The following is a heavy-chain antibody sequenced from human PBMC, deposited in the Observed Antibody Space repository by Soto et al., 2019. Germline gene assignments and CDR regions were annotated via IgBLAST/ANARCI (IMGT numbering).Heavy chain of an antibody. CDR1: GGAISSYY. J-gene: IGHJ4*02. V-gene: IGHV4-59*01. Sequence: QVQLQESGPGLVKPSETLSLTCTVSGGAISSYYWSWIRQPPGKGLESIGYIYYSGSTNYNPSLKRRVTITVDTAKNQFSLKLSSVTAADTAVYYCARGGSTGTTIIDFDYWGQGTLVTVSS. CDR2: IYYSGST. D-gene: IGHD1-7*01. CDR3: ARGGSTGTTIIDFDY.